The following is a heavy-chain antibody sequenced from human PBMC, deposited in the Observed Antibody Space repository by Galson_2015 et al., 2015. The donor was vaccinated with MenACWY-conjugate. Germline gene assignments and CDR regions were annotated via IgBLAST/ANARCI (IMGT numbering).Heavy chain of an antibody. CDR3: AKGANYYDSSGKRYDAFDI. J-gene: IGHJ3*02. Sequence: SLRLSCAASGFTFSKCVMSWVRQAPGKGLEWVSGISGSGGDIDYADSVKGRFTISRDNSKNTVYLQMNSLRAEDTAVYHYAKGANYYDSSGKRYDAFDIWGQGTMVTVSS. CDR1: GFTFSKCV. D-gene: IGHD3-22*01. CDR2: ISGSGGDI. V-gene: IGHV3-23*01.